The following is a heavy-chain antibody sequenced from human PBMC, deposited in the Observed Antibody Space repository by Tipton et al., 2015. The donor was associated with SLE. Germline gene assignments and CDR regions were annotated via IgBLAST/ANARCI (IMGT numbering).Heavy chain of an antibody. CDR1: GFTFSSYS. J-gene: IGHJ3*02. Sequence: SLRLSCAASGFTFSSYSMNWVRQAPGKGLEWVAFIRYDGSNKYYADSVKGRFTISRDNSKNTLYLQMNSLRAEDTAVYYCAKDRIVVVPAAISLDAFDIWGQGTMVTVSS. D-gene: IGHD2-2*01. CDR2: IRYDGSNK. V-gene: IGHV3-30*02. CDR3: AKDRIVVVPAAISLDAFDI.